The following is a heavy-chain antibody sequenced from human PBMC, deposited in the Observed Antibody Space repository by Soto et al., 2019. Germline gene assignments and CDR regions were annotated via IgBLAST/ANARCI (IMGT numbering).Heavy chain of an antibody. CDR2: IYHSGST. Sequence: SEFLSLSCSVSGCSISSSNWGSWVRQPPGKGLEWIGEIYHSGSTNYNPSLKSRVTISVDKSKNQFSLKLSSVTAADTAVYYCARDPIAAAGTLGGSYYSGMAVWGQGTTVPVSS. D-gene: IGHD6-13*01. CDR1: GCSISSSNW. J-gene: IGHJ6*02. V-gene: IGHV4-4*02. CDR3: ARDPIAAAGTLGGSYYSGMAV.